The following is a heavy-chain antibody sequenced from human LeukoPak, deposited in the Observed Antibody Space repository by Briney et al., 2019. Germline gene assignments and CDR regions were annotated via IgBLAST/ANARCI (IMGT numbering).Heavy chain of an antibody. V-gene: IGHV1-8*01. CDR1: GYTFTSYD. CDR2: MNPNSGNT. Sequence: ASVKVSCTASGYTFTSYDINWVRRATGHGLEWMGWMNPNSGNTGYAQKFQGRVTMTRNTSISTAYMELSSLRSEDTAVYYCARVDYDFWSGYREYYFDYWGQGTLVTVSS. D-gene: IGHD3-3*01. J-gene: IGHJ4*02. CDR3: ARVDYDFWSGYREYYFDY.